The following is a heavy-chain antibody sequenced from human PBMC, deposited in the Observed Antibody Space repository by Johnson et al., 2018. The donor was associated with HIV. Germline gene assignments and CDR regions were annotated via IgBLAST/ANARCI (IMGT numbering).Heavy chain of an antibody. J-gene: IGHJ3*01. CDR1: GFTFSSYA. V-gene: IGHV3-30-3*01. CDR3: ARGDSGDYAGAFDV. D-gene: IGHD4-17*01. CDR2: ISYDGSNK. Sequence: QVQLVESGGGVVQPGRSLRLSCAASGFTFSSYAMHWVRQAPGKGLEWVAVISYDGSNKYYADSVKGRFTISRDNSSNTLYLQMNSLRVEDTAVYYCARGDSGDYAGAFDVWGQGTMVTVSS.